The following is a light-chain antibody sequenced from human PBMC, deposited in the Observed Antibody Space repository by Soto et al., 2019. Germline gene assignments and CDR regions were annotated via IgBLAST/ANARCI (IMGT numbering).Light chain of an antibody. CDR2: DVS. V-gene: IGLV2-14*01. CDR3: SSYTSSSTYV. J-gene: IGLJ1*01. CDR1: SSDVGGYND. Sequence: QSALTQPASVSGSPGQSITISCTGTSSDVGGYNDVSWYQQHPGKAPKLMIYDVSNRPSGVSNRFSGSKSGNTASLTISGLQAEDEADYYCSSYTSSSTYVFGTGNKLTVL.